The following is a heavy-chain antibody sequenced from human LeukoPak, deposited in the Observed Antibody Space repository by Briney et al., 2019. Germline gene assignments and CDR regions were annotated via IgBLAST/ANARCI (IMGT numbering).Heavy chain of an antibody. Sequence: PGGSLRLSCAASGFTFSSYGMNWVRQAPGKGLEWVSSISSSSSYIYYADSVKGRFTISRDNAKNSLYLQMNSLRAEDTAVYYCARNYPQLPDAFDIWGQGTMVTVSS. CDR2: ISSSSSYI. CDR3: ARNYPQLPDAFDI. V-gene: IGHV3-21*01. J-gene: IGHJ3*02. CDR1: GFTFSSYG. D-gene: IGHD1-7*01.